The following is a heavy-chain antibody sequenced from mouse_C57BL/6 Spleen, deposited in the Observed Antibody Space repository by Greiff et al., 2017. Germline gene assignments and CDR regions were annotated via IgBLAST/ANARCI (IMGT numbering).Heavy chain of an antibody. D-gene: IGHD1-1*01. CDR1: GYTFTDYE. CDR3: TRWYYGSSYWFAY. CDR2: IDPETGGT. V-gene: IGHV1-15*01. J-gene: IGHJ3*01. Sequence: VQRVESGAELVRPGASVTLSCKASGYTFTDYEMHWVKQTPVHGLEWIGAIDPETGGTAYNQKFKGKAILTADKSSSTAYMELRSLTSEDSAVYYCTRWYYGSSYWFAYWGQGTLVTVSA.